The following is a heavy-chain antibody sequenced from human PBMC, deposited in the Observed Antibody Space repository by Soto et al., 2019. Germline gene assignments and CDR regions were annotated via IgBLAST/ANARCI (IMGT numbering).Heavy chain of an antibody. V-gene: IGHV4-31*01. CDR2: IYNSGST. CDR3: ASESKYDPSGYPRWFAP. J-gene: IGHJ5*02. D-gene: IGHD3-22*01. CDR1: VASISSVGYY. Sequence: QVQLQESGPGLVKPSQTLSLTCTVSVASISSVGYYWSWIRQHPGVGLEWIGYIYNSGSTCYKPSLNSQITKSVVPAKIQFSLTLRYVTDADTAVYYCASESKYDPSGYPRWFAPWGGGTLVPVSS.